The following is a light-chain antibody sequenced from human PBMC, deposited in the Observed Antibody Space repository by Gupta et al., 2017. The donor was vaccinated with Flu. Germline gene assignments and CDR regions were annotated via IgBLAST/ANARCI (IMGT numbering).Light chain of an antibody. Sequence: DIQMTQSPSTLAASVGDSVTLTCRASQNVNSWLAWYQQRPGKAPTLLSYKASTLHTGVSSRFSGRGSGTECTLTISSLQPDDRGTYFCLQYNVYPKTCGQGTKVELK. J-gene: IGKJ1*01. CDR2: KAS. CDR1: QNVNSW. CDR3: LQYNVYPKT. V-gene: IGKV1-5*03.